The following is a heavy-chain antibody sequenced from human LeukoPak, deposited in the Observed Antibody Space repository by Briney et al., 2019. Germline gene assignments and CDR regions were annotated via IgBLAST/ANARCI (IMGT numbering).Heavy chain of an antibody. J-gene: IGHJ5*02. Sequence: ASVKVPCKASGYTFISYGISWVRQAPGQGLEWMGWISSHNGYTKYAQKFQGRVTMTTDTSMNTAYMELGSLRSDDTAVYYCARRRAVAGVNWFDPWGQGTLVTVSS. V-gene: IGHV1-18*01. CDR2: ISSHNGYT. CDR3: ARRRAVAGVNWFDP. D-gene: IGHD6-19*01. CDR1: GYTFISYG.